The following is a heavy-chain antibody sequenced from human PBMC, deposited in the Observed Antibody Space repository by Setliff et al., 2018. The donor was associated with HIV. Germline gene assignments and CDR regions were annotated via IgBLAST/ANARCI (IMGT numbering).Heavy chain of an antibody. CDR2: IYTNGST. J-gene: IGHJ4*02. Sequence: SETLSLTCTVSGGPISSYFWSWIRQPPGKGLEWIGYIYTNGSTNYNPSLKSRVTISVDTSKNQFSLKLNSVTAADTAVYYCASGREAVAGALHFDYWGQGPLVTVSS. CDR3: ASGREAVAGALHFDY. D-gene: IGHD6-19*01. CDR1: GGPISSYF. V-gene: IGHV4-4*08.